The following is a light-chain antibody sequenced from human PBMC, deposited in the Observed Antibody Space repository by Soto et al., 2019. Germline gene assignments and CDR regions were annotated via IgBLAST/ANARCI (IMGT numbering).Light chain of an antibody. J-gene: IGLJ1*01. CDR3: CSFAGASVIYD. Sequence: QSVLTQPASVSGSPGQSITISCTGTISDVGGYDLVSWYQQNPGEAPKLMLYGVTQRPSGVSNRFSGSKSGNTASLTISGLQAEDEADYYCCSFAGASVIYDFGTGTKVTVL. CDR1: ISDVGGYDL. CDR2: GVT. V-gene: IGLV2-23*02.